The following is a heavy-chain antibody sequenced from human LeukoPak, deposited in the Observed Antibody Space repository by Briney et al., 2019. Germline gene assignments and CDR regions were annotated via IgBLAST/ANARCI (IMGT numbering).Heavy chain of an antibody. CDR3: ARDGSYGDYFDY. Sequence: SETLSLTCTVSGGSVSSFHWSWIRQPAGKGLEWIGRIYTSGGTTYNPSLKSRVTISVDTSKNQFSLKLSSVTAADTAVYYCARDGSYGDYFDYWGQGTLVTVSS. D-gene: IGHD1-26*01. V-gene: IGHV4-4*07. CDR2: IYTSGGT. CDR1: GGSVSSFH. J-gene: IGHJ4*02.